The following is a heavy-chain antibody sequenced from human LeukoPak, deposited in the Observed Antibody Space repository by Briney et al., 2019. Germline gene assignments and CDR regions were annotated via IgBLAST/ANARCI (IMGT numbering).Heavy chain of an antibody. CDR1: GGTFSSYA. D-gene: IGHD3-22*01. J-gene: IGHJ4*02. V-gene: IGHV1-69*01. Sequence: SVKVSCKASGGTFSSYAISWVRQAPGQGLEWMGGIIPIFGTANYAQKFQGRVTITADESTSTAYMELSSLRSEDTAVYYCARGPYYYDSSGYYYIDYWGQGTLVTVSS. CDR3: ARGPYYYDSSGYYYIDY. CDR2: IIPIFGTA.